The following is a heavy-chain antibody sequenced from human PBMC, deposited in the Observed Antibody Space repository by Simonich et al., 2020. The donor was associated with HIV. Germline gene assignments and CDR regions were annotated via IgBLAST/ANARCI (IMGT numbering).Heavy chain of an antibody. J-gene: IGHJ2*01. Sequence: QVQLQQWGAGLLKPSETLSLTCAVYGGSFSGYYWNWIRQPPGKGLEWIGEINHSGSTNYNPSLKRRVTRSVDTSKNQLSLKLSSGTAADTAVYDCARAGRGSGSSFYWYFDLWGRGTLVTVSS. CDR3: ARAGRGSGSSFYWYFDL. CDR2: INHSGST. D-gene: IGHD1-26*01. CDR1: GGSFSGYY. V-gene: IGHV4-34*01.